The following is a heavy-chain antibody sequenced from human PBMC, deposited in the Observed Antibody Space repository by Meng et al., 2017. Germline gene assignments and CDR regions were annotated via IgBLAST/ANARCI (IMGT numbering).Heavy chain of an antibody. Sequence: QVQLQQWGVGLLKPSDTLCLSCAFYGGSFSGYYWSWIRQPPGKGLEWIGEINHSGSTNYNPSLKSRVTISVDTSKNQFSLKLSSVTAADTAVYYCARRGIAARPFYYWGQGTLVTVSS. CDR1: GGSFSGYY. V-gene: IGHV4-34*01. D-gene: IGHD6-6*01. CDR2: INHSGST. CDR3: ARRGIAARPFYY. J-gene: IGHJ4*02.